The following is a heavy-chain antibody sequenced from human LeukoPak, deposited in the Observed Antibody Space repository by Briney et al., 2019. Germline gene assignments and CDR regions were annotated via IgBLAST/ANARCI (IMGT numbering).Heavy chain of an antibody. V-gene: IGHV1-2*02. CDR2: INPNSGGT. CDR3: ARVYDYGDYGANDAFDI. CDR1: YTFTGXY. Sequence: YTFTGXYMHWVRQAPGQGLEWMGWINPNSGGTNYAQKFQGRVTMTRDTSISTAYMELSRLRSDDTAVYYCARVYDYGDYGANDAFDIWGQGTMVTVSS. D-gene: IGHD4-17*01. J-gene: IGHJ3*02.